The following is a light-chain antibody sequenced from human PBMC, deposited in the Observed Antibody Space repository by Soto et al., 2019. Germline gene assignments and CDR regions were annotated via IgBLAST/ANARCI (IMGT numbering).Light chain of an antibody. J-gene: IGLJ1*01. Sequence: QSVLTQPASVSGSPGQSVTISCTGPRXDIGDSNFISWYQHSPGKAPRLLIYEVNNRPSGVSKRFSGSKAGNTAFLTISGLLDDDEADYFCASFRSGTILVFGSGTKVTVL. V-gene: IGLV2-14*01. CDR1: RXDIGDSNF. CDR3: ASFRSGTILV. CDR2: EVN.